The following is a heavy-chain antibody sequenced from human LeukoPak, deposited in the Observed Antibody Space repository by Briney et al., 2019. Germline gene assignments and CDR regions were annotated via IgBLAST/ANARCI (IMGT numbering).Heavy chain of an antibody. CDR1: GYTLTELS. V-gene: IGHV1-24*01. J-gene: IGHJ6*02. Sequence: ASVKVSCKVSGYTLTELSMHWVRQAPGKGLEWMGGFDPEDGETIYAQKFQGRVTMTEDTSTDTAYMELSSLRSEDTAVYYCATRVVAHCGGDCSRDYYYGMDVWGQGTTVTVSS. CDR2: FDPEDGET. D-gene: IGHD2-21*02. CDR3: ATRVVAHCGGDCSRDYYYGMDV.